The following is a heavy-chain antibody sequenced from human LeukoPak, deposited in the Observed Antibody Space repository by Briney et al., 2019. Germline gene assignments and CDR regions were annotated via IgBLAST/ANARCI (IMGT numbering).Heavy chain of an antibody. V-gene: IGHV4-59*08. D-gene: IGHD6-19*01. CDR1: GGTISSYY. J-gene: IGHJ4*02. Sequence: SDTPSLTCTVSGGTISSYYWNWVRQPTGKGLEGIGYIHYSGSTKYNPSLKSRVTISVDTSKNQFSLKLSSVTAADTAVYYCARWYSSGWAFDYWGQGTLVTVSS. CDR2: IHYSGST. CDR3: ARWYSSGWAFDY.